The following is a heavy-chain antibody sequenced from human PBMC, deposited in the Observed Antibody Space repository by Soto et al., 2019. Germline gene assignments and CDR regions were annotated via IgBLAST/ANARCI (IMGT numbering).Heavy chain of an antibody. D-gene: IGHD5-12*01. J-gene: IGHJ4*02. V-gene: IGHV3-23*01. Sequence: GSLRLSCETSGFTFSNFAMSWVRQAAGEGLEWVSTIRGSGSFTAYADSVKGRFTISRDNSKNTVFLQMNNLRAEDTAIYYCAKDWLLDSWGLGTLVTVSS. CDR1: GFTFSNFA. CDR2: IRGSGSFT. CDR3: AKDWLLDS.